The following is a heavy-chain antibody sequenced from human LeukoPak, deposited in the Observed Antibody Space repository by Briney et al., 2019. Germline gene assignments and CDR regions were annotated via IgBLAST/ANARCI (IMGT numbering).Heavy chain of an antibody. J-gene: IGHJ2*01. D-gene: IGHD3-10*01. CDR2: IYISGST. Sequence: SSETLSLTCTVSGGSISSYYWSWIRQPAGKGLEWIGRIYISGSTNYNPSLKSRVTMSVDTSKNQFSLKLSSVTVADTAVYYCTRAYGSGSGGYFDLWGRGTLVTVSS. V-gene: IGHV4-4*07. CDR1: GGSISSYY. CDR3: TRAYGSGSGGYFDL.